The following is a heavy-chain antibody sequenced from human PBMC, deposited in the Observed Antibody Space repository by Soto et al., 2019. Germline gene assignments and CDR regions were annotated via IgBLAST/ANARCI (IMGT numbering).Heavy chain of an antibody. V-gene: IGHV5-10-1*01. D-gene: IGHD3-16*01. CDR1: GCTFTTYW. Sequence: PGESLKISCQGSGCTFTTYWITWLRQMPGRVLEWMGRIDPSDSYTNYSPSFQGHVTISADKSTNTAYLEWRSLKASDSAIYYCACPRQHYAARAYDYWGQGTLVTVSS. CDR3: ACPRQHYAARAYDY. J-gene: IGHJ4*02. CDR2: IDPSDSYT.